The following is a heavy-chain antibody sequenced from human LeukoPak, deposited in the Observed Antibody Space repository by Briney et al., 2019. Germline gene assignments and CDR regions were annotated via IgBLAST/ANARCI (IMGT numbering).Heavy chain of an antibody. D-gene: IGHD3-9*01. CDR2: INWNGGST. Sequence: GGSLRLSCVASGFTFDDHDMSWVRQAPGKGLEWVSGINWNGGSTGCADSVKGRFTISRDNAKNSLYLQMNSLRAEDTALYYCARGLRYFGWLLDYWGQGTLVTVSS. CDR1: GFTFDDHD. V-gene: IGHV3-20*04. J-gene: IGHJ4*02. CDR3: ARGLRYFGWLLDY.